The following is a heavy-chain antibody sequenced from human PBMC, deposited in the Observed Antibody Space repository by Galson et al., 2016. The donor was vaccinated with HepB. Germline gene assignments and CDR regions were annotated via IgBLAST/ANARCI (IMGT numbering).Heavy chain of an antibody. J-gene: IGHJ4*02. V-gene: IGHV1-46*01. Sequence: SVKVSCKASGFSFTSFYIHWVRQAPGQGLEWLGIVDPNYPQQFQGRVSMTRDTSTSTVYMELNSPTSEDTAVYYCAREGGSSWGFDYWGQGTLVIISS. CDR2: VDP. CDR3: AREGGSSWGFDY. D-gene: IGHD1-26*01. CDR1: GFSFTSFY.